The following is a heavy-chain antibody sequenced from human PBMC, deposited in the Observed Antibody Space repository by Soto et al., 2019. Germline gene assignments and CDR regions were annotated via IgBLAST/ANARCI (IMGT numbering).Heavy chain of an antibody. D-gene: IGHD1-26*01. CDR3: AKDLHSGRYVDYYYYGMDV. CDR2: LSGSGVNT. V-gene: IGHV3-23*01. Sequence: HPGGSLRLSCAASGFTFSSHAMTWVRQAPGKGLEWVSSLSGSGVNTYYADSVKGRFTISRDNSKNTLYLQMNSLRAEDTAVYYCAKDLHSGRYVDYYYYGMDVWGQGTTVTVSS. J-gene: IGHJ6*02. CDR1: GFTFSSHA.